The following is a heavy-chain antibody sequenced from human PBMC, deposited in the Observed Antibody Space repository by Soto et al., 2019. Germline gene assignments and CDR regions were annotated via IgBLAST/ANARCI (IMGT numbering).Heavy chain of an antibody. J-gene: IGHJ5*02. V-gene: IGHV4-39*01. CDR1: GGSISSSSYY. CDR2: IYYSGST. CDR3: ARSLRFLEWFVPYNWFDP. D-gene: IGHD3-3*01. Sequence: SETLSLTCTVSGGSISSSSYYWGWIRQPPGKGLDLIGSIYYSGSTYYNPSLKSRVTISVDTSKNQFSLKLSSVTAADTAVYYCARSLRFLEWFVPYNWFDPWGQGTLVTVSS.